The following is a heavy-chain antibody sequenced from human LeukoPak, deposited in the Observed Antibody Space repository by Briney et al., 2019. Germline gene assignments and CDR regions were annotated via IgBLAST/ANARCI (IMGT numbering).Heavy chain of an antibody. J-gene: IGHJ4*02. CDR3: AKMTVKDQWELPREYYFDY. V-gene: IGHV3-30*02. CDR1: GFTFSSYG. Sequence: QTGGSLRLSCAASGFTFSSYGMHWVRQAPGKGLEWVAFIRYDGSNKYYADSVKGRFTISRDNSKNTLYLQMNSLRAEDTAVYYCAKMTVKDQWELPREYYFDYWGQGILVTVSS. D-gene: IGHD1-26*01. CDR2: IRYDGSNK.